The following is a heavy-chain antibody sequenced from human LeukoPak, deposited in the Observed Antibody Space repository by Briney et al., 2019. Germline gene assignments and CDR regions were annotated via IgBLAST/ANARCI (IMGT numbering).Heavy chain of an antibody. V-gene: IGHV3-53*01. CDR3: AREAYDSSAYWAFDI. Sequence: GGSLRLSCVASGFTVSSNYMSWVRQAPGKGLEWVSLIYSGGGTLYADSVKGRFTISRDNSKNTVFLQMSSLRAEDTAVYHCAREAYDSSAYWAFDIWGQGTMVTVSS. CDR1: GFTVSSNY. CDR2: IYSGGGT. J-gene: IGHJ3*02. D-gene: IGHD3-22*01.